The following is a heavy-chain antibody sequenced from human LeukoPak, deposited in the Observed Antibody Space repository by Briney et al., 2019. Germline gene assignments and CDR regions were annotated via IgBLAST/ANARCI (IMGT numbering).Heavy chain of an antibody. CDR3: ATAEASAGLFAY. Sequence: GGSLRLSCAASGFTFSSYWMSWVRQAPGKGLEWVSIIYSDSSTYYADSVKGRFTVSRDSSKNTLYLQMSSLTAEDTAVYYCATAEASAGLFAYWGQGTLVTVSS. CDR1: GFTFSSYW. V-gene: IGHV3-53*01. J-gene: IGHJ4*02. D-gene: IGHD6-13*01. CDR2: IYSDSST.